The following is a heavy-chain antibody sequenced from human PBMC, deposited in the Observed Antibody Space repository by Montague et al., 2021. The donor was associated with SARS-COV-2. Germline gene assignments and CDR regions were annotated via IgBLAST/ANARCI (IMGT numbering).Heavy chain of an antibody. D-gene: IGHD3-16*01. CDR3: ARGGTVSTFFAPKWTLRYSWFDP. CDR2: VNYSGST. CDR1: GGSFSNYY. Sequence: SETLSLTCAVYGGSFSNYYWSWIRQPPGKGLEWIGEVNYSGSTNYNPSPKSQVTISVDTFKNQFSLKLSSVTAADTAAYYCARGGTVSTFFAPKWTLRYSWFDPWGQGTLVTVSS. J-gene: IGHJ5*02. V-gene: IGHV4-34*01.